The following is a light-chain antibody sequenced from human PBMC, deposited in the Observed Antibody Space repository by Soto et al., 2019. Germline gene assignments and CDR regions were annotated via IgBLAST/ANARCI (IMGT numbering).Light chain of an antibody. V-gene: IGKV1-33*01. CDR2: DAS. CDR1: QDITNY. CDR3: QQYVNLPLT. Sequence: DIQMTQSPSSLSASVGDRVTITCQASQDITNYLNWFQQKPGKAPKLLIYDASNLGTGVPSRFSGSGSGTDFTFTISSLQPEDIATYYCQQYVNLPLTFGPGTKVDIK. J-gene: IGKJ3*01.